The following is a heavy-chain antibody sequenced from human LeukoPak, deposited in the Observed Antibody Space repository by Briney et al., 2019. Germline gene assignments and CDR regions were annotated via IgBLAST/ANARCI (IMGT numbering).Heavy chain of an antibody. J-gene: IGHJ4*02. Sequence: GGPLRLSCEPSGFTFRSYAMSWVRRPQGKGLEWVSAISGSGGSTYYADSVKGRFIVSRDNSKNTLYLQMNTLRANDTALYYCARKLLEMTATARGRGTLVTVSS. CDR2: ISGSGGST. CDR3: ARKLLEMTATA. CDR1: GFTFRSYA. D-gene: IGHD5-24*01. V-gene: IGHV3-23*01.